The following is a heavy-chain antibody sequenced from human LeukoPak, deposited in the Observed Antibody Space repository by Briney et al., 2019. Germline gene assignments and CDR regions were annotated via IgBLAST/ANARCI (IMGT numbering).Heavy chain of an antibody. J-gene: IGHJ4*02. CDR2: IYYSGST. D-gene: IGHD3-10*01. CDR1: GGSISSGDYY. CDR3: ARSVTRELAFDY. V-gene: IGHV4-30-4*08. Sequence: PSETLSLTCTVSGGSISSGDYYWSWIRQPPGKGLEWIGYIYYSGSTYYNPSLKSRVTISVDTSKNQFSLKLSSVTAADTAVYYCARSVTRELAFDYWGQGTLVTVSS.